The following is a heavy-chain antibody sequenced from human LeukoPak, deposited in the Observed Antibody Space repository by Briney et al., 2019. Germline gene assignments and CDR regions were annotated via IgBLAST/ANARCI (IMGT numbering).Heavy chain of an antibody. CDR3: ARDEIRSGAFDI. J-gene: IGHJ3*02. V-gene: IGHV3-48*03. D-gene: IGHD3-10*01. Sequence: GGSLRLSCAASGFAFSSYEMNWVRQAPGRGLEWVSYISSSGVTMYDVDSVRGRLTISRDNAKNSLYLQMNSLRAEDTAVYYCARDEIRSGAFDIWGRGTMVTVSS. CDR1: GFAFSSYE. CDR2: ISSSGVTM.